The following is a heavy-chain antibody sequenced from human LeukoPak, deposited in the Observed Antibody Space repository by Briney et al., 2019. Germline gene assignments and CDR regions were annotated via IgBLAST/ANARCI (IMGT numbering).Heavy chain of an antibody. CDR1: AFTLGNYA. CDR2: ISSKAYADVT. D-gene: IGHD1-26*01. V-gene: IGHV3-49*03. Sequence: GRSLRLSCTAAAFTLGNYAVSWFRQAPRKVREWVGFISSKAYADVTKYAACVTRRFIISRDDSKSCAYVQMNSPKSEDISVCYCAREWEPTAIGDYYIDVWGKGTKVTVCS. CDR3: AREWEPTAIGDYYIDV. J-gene: IGHJ6*03.